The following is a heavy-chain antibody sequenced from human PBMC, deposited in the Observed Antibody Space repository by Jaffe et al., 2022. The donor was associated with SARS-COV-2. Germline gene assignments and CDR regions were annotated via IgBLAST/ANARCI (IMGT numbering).Heavy chain of an antibody. CDR2: IHYSGNT. Sequence: QVQLQESGPGLVKPSETLSLTCTVSGGSISSYYWSWIRQSPGKGLEWIGNIHYSGNTNYNPSLKSRVTISVDRSKNQFSLKLSSVTAADTAMYYCAGDYGYNRFDNWGQGTLVTVSS. CDR3: AGDYGYNRFDN. D-gene: IGHD6-25*01. J-gene: IGHJ4*02. V-gene: IGHV4-59*01. CDR1: GGSISSYY.